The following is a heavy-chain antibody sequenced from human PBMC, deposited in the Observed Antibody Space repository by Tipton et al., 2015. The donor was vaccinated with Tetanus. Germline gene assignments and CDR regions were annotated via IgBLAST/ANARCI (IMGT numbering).Heavy chain of an antibody. V-gene: IGHV4-30-4*01. CDR1: GGSISSGDYY. Sequence: TLSLTCTVSGGSISSGDYYWSWIRQPPGKGLEWIGYIYYSGSTYYNPSLKSRVTISVDTSKSQFSLKPSSVTAADTAVYYCARRRGVYSGSYFDYWGQGPLVTVSS. CDR3: ARRRGVYSGSYFDY. D-gene: IGHD1-26*01. CDR2: IYYSGST. J-gene: IGHJ4*02.